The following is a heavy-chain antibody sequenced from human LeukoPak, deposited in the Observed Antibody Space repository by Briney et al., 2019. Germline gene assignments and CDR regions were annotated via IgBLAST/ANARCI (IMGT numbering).Heavy chain of an antibody. CDR3: ARDRFGSGSYPDYFDY. CDR1: GGSISSYY. CDR2: IYTSGST. Sequence: SETLSLTCTVSGGSISSYYLSWIRQPAGKKLEWIGRIYTSGSTNYNPSLKSRVTMSVDTSKNQFSLKLSSVTAADTAVYYCARDRFGSGSYPDYFDYWGQGTLVIVSS. D-gene: IGHD3-10*01. V-gene: IGHV4-4*07. J-gene: IGHJ4*02.